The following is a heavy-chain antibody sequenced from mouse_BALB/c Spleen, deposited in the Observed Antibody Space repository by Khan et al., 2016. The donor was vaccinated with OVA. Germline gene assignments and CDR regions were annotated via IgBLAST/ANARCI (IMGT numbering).Heavy chain of an antibody. CDR1: GYTFTDFT. V-gene: IGHV1S137*01. CDR2: VNTYYGDA. Sequence: QVQLKQSGAELVRPGVSVKISCKGSGYTFTDFTIHWVKQSHAKSLEWIGVVNTYYGDATYNQKFKGKATMTVDKSSTTAYMELARLTSEDSAIYYVARGGGGDRFAYWGQGTLVTVSA. J-gene: IGHJ3*01. CDR3: ARGGGGDRFAY.